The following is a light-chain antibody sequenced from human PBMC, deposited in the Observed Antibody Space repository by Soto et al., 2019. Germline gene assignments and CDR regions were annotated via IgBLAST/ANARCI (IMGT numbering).Light chain of an antibody. Sequence: EIVLTQSPATLSLSPGERATLSCRASQSVDNYLAWYQQRPGQAPRLLIYDASNRATGIPARFSGSGSGTDFTLTISTLEPEDFAVYYWHQRSNWPLTFGGGTKVEIK. CDR1: QSVDNY. CDR3: HQRSNWPLT. V-gene: IGKV3-11*01. CDR2: DAS. J-gene: IGKJ4*01.